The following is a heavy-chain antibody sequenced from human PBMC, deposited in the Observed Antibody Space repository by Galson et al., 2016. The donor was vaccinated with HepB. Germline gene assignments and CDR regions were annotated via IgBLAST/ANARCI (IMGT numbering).Heavy chain of an antibody. J-gene: IGHJ4*02. CDR3: ARRGGIERGRPFDY. CDR2: IYPGDSNI. V-gene: IGHV5-51*01. CDR1: GYSFTNYW. D-gene: IGHD3-16*01. Sequence: QSGADVKKPGESLKISCTGSGYSFTNYWIGRVRQMPGEGLEWMGIIYPGDSNIRYSPSFQGQVTISAAKSISPAYLHWRSLKASDTAMYYCARRGGIERGRPFDYWGQGTLVTVSS.